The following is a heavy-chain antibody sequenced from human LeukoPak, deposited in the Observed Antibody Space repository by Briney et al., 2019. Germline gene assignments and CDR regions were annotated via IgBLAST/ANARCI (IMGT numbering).Heavy chain of an antibody. J-gene: IGHJ3*02. CDR3: ANPYGSGSYYMSALDI. CDR1: GFNFRIHD. V-gene: IGHV3-23*01. Sequence: GGSLRLSCAASGFNFRIHDMSWVRQAPGKGLEWVSTISGRNTGTYYADSVKGRFTISRDNSKNTLYLQMNSLRAENTAVYYCANPYGSGSYYMSALDIWGLGTMVTVSS. D-gene: IGHD3-10*01. CDR2: ISGRNTGT.